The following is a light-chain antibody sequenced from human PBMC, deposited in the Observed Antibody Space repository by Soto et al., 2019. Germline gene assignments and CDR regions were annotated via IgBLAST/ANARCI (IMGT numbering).Light chain of an antibody. Sequence: VSWMSQSPSLLSASTGDRVTISCRMSQGIGSYLAWYQQKPGKAPELLIYAASTLQSGVPSRFSGSGSGTDFTLTISCLQSEDFATYYCQQRSNWPITFGQGTRLEI. V-gene: IGKV1D-8*01. CDR1: QGIGSY. CDR2: AAS. J-gene: IGKJ5*01. CDR3: QQRSNWPIT.